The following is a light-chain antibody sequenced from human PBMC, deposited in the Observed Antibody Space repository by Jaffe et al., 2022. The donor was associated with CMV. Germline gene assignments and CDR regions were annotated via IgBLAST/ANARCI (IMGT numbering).Light chain of an antibody. J-gene: IGKJ1*01. V-gene: IGKV1-5*03. CDR3: QQYKTYPWT. CDR1: QSISSW. CDR2: KAS. Sequence: DIQMTQSPSTLSASVGDRVTITCRASQSISSWLAWYQQKPGKAPKVLIYKASSLESGVPSRFSGSGSETEFTLTISSLQPDDFATYYCQQYKTYPWTFGQGTKVEIK.